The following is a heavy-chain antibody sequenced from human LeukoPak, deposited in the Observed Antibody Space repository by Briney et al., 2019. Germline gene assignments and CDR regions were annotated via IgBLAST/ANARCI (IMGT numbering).Heavy chain of an antibody. CDR1: GGSFSGYY. CDR2: INHSGST. J-gene: IGHJ4*02. Sequence: PSETLSLTCAVYGGSFSGYYWSWIRQPPGKVLEWVGEINHSGSTNYNPSLKSRVTISVDTSKNQFSLKLSSVTAADTAVYYCARFPSSGWFRSGFDYWGQGTLVTVSS. CDR3: ARFPSSGWFRSGFDY. V-gene: IGHV4-34*01. D-gene: IGHD6-19*01.